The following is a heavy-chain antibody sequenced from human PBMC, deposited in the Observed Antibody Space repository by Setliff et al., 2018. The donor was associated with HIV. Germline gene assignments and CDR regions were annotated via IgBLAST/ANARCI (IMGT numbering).Heavy chain of an antibody. CDR1: GDSVTTSSW. CDR3: ARGQLYCTNGVCYTCYYRI. D-gene: IGHD2-8*01. Sequence: PSETLFLTCAVSGDSVTTSSWWSWVRQSPGKGLEWIGEIYHGGSTNYNPSLKSRVTISLDTSKNQFSLKLSSVTAADTAVYYCARGQLYCTNGVCYTCYYRIWGQGTLVTVSS. J-gene: IGHJ4*02. CDR2: IYHGGST. V-gene: IGHV4-4*02.